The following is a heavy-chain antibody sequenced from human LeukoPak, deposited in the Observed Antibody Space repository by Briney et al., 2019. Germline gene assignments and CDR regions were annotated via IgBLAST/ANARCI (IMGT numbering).Heavy chain of an antibody. CDR2: IYYSGST. Sequence: SETLSLTCTVSGGSISSSSYYWGWIRQPPGKGLEWIGSIYYSGSTYYNPSLKSRVTISVDTSKNQFSLKLSSVTAADTAVYYCASLSPGNSSIAARLGAFDIWGQGTMVTVSS. CDR1: GGSISSSSYY. J-gene: IGHJ3*02. D-gene: IGHD6-6*01. CDR3: ASLSPGNSSIAARLGAFDI. V-gene: IGHV4-39*01.